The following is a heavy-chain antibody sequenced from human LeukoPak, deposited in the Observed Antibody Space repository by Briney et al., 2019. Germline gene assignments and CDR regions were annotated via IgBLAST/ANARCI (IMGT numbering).Heavy chain of an antibody. CDR2: ISSSGSTI. Sequence: GGSLRLSCVASGFPFSSYCMHWVRRVPGKGLEWVSYISSSGSTIYYADSVKGRFTISRDNAKNSLYLQMNSLRAEDTAVYYCARDQEALEDHSSYFDYWGQGTLVTVSS. J-gene: IGHJ4*02. V-gene: IGHV3-48*04. CDR1: GFPFSSYC. D-gene: IGHD1-1*01. CDR3: ARDQEALEDHSSYFDY.